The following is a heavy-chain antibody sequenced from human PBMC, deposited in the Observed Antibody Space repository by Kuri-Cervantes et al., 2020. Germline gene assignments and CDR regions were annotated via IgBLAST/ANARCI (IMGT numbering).Heavy chain of an antibody. CDR1: GFTFSSYG. J-gene: IGHJ6*02. D-gene: IGHD3-22*01. CDR3: AKVKYYYDSKWDYGMDV. Sequence: GGSLRLSCAASGFTFSSYGMHWVRQAPGKGLEWVAVISYDGSNKYYADSVKGRFTISRDNSKNTLYLQMNSLRAEDTAVYYCAKVKYYYDSKWDYGMDVWGQGTLVTVSS. CDR2: ISYDGSNK. V-gene: IGHV3-30*18.